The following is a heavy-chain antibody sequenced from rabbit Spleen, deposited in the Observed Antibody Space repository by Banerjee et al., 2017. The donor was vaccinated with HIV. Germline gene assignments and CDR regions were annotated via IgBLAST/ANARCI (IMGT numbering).Heavy chain of an antibody. Sequence: QEQLVESGGGLVQPGASLTLTCTASGFSFSSSYYMCWVRQAPGKGLEWIGIIYAAKGSTDYASWVNGRFTISSDNAQSTVDLKMTGLTAADTATYFCTRAIVPWLGLTRLDLWGQGTLVTVS. CDR1: GFSFSSSYY. D-gene: IGHD4-1*01. CDR3: TRAIVPWLGLTRLDL. V-gene: IGHV1S43*01. J-gene: IGHJ3*01. CDR2: IYAAKGST.